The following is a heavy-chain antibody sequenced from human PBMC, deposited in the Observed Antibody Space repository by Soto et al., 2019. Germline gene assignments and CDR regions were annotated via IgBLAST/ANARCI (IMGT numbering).Heavy chain of an antibody. V-gene: IGHV6-1*01. J-gene: IGHJ5*01. Sequence: SQTLSLTCAISGDSVASNSAAWNWIRQSPSRGLEWLGRTYYRSKWYTDYAESVKSRITINPDTSKNHFSLKMTSVTAADTAIYFCARAERFPRSWFDSWGQGTTVTVS. CDR3: ARAERFPRSWFDS. CDR2: TYYRSKWYT. CDR1: GDSVASNSAA.